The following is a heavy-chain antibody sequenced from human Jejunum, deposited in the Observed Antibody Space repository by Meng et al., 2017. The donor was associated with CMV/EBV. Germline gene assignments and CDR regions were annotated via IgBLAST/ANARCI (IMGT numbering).Heavy chain of an antibody. D-gene: IGHD3-16*01. CDR3: ARDGGRKEDY. CDR1: GFTFRNYR. Sequence: CAASGFTFRNYRMTWVCQAPGKGLEWVANIKEDGSEMYYVDSVKGRFTISRDNTKNSLYLQMISLRAEDTAVYYCARDGGRKEDYWGQGTLVTVSS. J-gene: IGHJ4*02. CDR2: IKEDGSEM. V-gene: IGHV3-7*01.